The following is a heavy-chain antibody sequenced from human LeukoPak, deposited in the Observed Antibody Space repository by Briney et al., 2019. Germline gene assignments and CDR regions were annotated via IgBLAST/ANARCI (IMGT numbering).Heavy chain of an antibody. J-gene: IGHJ4*02. CDR3: ARDRAYYYAEYYFDY. CDR1: GYTFTSYA. Sequence: ASVKVSCKASGYTFTSYAMHWVRQAPGQRLEWMGWINAGNGNTKYLQKFQGRVTITRDTSASTAYMELSSLRSEDTAVYYCARDRAYYYAEYYFDYWGQGTLVTVSS. D-gene: IGHD3-10*01. CDR2: INAGNGNT. V-gene: IGHV1-3*01.